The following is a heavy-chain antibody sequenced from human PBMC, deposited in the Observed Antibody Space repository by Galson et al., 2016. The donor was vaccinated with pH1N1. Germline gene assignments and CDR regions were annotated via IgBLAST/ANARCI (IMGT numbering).Heavy chain of an antibody. V-gene: IGHV1-46*03. J-gene: IGHJ4*02. Sequence: SVKVSCKASGYIFTSDYFHWVRQAPRQGLQWMGAIDPSNGGTTFAPKLQGLVTMTRDTSTSTVYLELRGLRSGDPAVYYCIRGLGRLCEFWGRGTLVTVSS. CDR3: IRGLGRLCEF. CDR2: IDPSNGGT. CDR1: GYIFTSDY. D-gene: IGHD7-27*01.